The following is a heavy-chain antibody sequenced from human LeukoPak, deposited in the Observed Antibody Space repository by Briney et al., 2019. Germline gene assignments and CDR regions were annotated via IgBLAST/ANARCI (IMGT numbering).Heavy chain of an antibody. Sequence: RASVKVSCKASGYTFTGYYMHWVRQAPGQGLEWMGWINPDSGGTNYAQKFQGRVTMTRDTSISTAYMELSRLISDDTAVYYCASRCSGAFRCYGMDVWGRGTTVTVSS. CDR3: ASRCSGAFRCYGMDV. J-gene: IGHJ6*02. CDR1: GYTFTGYY. V-gene: IGHV1-2*02. CDR2: INPDSGGT. D-gene: IGHD6-19*01.